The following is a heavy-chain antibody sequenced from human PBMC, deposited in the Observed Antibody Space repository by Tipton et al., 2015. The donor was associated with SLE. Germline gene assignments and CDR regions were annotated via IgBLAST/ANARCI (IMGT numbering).Heavy chain of an antibody. J-gene: IGHJ5*02. CDR1: GGSISSYY. CDR2: IYYSGST. Sequence: TLSLTCTVSGGSISSYYWSSIRQPPGKGLEWIGYIYYSGSTYYNPSLKSRVTISVDTSKNQFSLKLSSVTAADTAVYYCARVPGATALFDPWGQGTLVTVSS. V-gene: IGHV4-59*12. D-gene: IGHD5-12*01. CDR3: ARVPGATALFDP.